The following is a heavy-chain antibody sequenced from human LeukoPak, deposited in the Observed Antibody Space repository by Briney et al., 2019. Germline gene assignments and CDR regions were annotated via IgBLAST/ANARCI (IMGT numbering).Heavy chain of an antibody. Sequence: PSDTLSLTCTVSGCSISSSSYYWGWIRQPPGMGLEWCGSLFYSGRTYYNPSLKTRVTISVDTSNKQFSLKLSSVIAADTGVYYCVRVEYSRQVDYWGQGTLVTVS. CDR1: GCSISSSSYY. CDR3: VRVEYSRQVDY. J-gene: IGHJ4*02. D-gene: IGHD6-6*01. CDR2: LFYSGRT. V-gene: IGHV4-39*07.